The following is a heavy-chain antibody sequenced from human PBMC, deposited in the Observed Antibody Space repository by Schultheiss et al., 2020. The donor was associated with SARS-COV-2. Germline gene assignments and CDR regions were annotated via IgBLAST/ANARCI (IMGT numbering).Heavy chain of an antibody. Sequence: GSLRLSCAASGFTFSSYGMHWVRQAPGKGLEWVAVISYDGSNKYYADSVKGRFTISRDNSKNTLYLQMNSLRAEDTAVYYCAKDRYGDFDYWGQGTLVTVSS. CDR3: AKDRYGDFDY. D-gene: IGHD4-17*01. CDR1: GFTFSSYG. V-gene: IGHV3-30*18. CDR2: ISYDGSNK. J-gene: IGHJ4*02.